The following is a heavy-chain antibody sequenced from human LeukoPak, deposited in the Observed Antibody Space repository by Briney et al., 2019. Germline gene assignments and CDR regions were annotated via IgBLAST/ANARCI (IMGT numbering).Heavy chain of an antibody. CDR1: GFTFSSYS. V-gene: IGHV3-21*04. Sequence: PGGSLRLSCAASGFTFSSYSMNWVRQAPGKGLEWVSSISSSSSYIYYADSVKGRFTISRDNAKNSLYLQMNSLRAEDTAVYYCAKDSHYYYGNSGYYRFDYWGQGTLVTVSS. CDR3: AKDSHYYYGNSGYYRFDY. J-gene: IGHJ4*02. CDR2: ISSSSSYI. D-gene: IGHD3-22*01.